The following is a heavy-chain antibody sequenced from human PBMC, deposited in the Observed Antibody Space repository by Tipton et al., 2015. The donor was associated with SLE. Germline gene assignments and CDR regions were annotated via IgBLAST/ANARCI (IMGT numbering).Heavy chain of an antibody. J-gene: IGHJ3*02. CDR3: ARGHSSGWYSGVFDI. D-gene: IGHD6-19*01. CDR1: GDSVSNNSAA. CDR2: TYYRSKWYN. Sequence: TLSLTCAISGDSVSNNSAAWNWIRQSPSRGLEWLGRTYYRSKWYNDYTVSVKSRIIINPDTSKNQFSLQLNSVTPEDTAVYYCARGHSSGWYSGVFDIWGQGTMVTVSS. V-gene: IGHV6-1*01.